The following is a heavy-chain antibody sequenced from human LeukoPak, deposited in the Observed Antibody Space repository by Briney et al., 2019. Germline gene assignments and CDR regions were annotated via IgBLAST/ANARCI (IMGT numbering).Heavy chain of an antibody. J-gene: IGHJ5*02. Sequence: ASVKVSCKASGYTLTSYDINWVRQATGQGLEWMGWMNPNSGNTGYAQKFQGRVTMTRNTSISTAYMELSSLRSEDTAVYYCARVLLDYYGSGSLRFDPWGQGTLVTVSS. CDR3: ARVLLDYYGSGSLRFDP. D-gene: IGHD3-10*01. CDR1: GYTLTSYD. CDR2: MNPNSGNT. V-gene: IGHV1-8*01.